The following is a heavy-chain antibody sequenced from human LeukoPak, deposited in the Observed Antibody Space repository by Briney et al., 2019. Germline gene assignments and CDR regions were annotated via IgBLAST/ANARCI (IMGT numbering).Heavy chain of an antibody. CDR1: GDSISSSTYY. Sequence: SETLSLTCTVSGDSISSSTYYWGWIRQPPGKGLEWIGSIYYSGSTYYNPSLKSRVTISVDTSKNQFSLKLSSVTAADTAVYYCARPYMSYYYYMDVWGKETTVTISS. V-gene: IGHV4-39*01. D-gene: IGHD1-14*01. CDR2: IYYSGST. CDR3: ARPYMSYYYYMDV. J-gene: IGHJ6*03.